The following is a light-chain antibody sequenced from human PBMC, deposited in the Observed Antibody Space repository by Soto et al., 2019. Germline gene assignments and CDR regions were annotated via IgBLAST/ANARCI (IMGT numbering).Light chain of an antibody. Sequence: QSALTQPASVSGSPGQSITISCTGTRRDVGGYNYVSWYQQYSGKSPKLLIYEVTHRPSGVSNRFSGSKSGNTASLTISGLHAEDEADYYCSSYTISNTLPFVFGTGTKVTVL. J-gene: IGLJ1*01. V-gene: IGLV2-14*01. CDR1: RRDVGGYNY. CDR3: SSYTISNTLPFV. CDR2: EVT.